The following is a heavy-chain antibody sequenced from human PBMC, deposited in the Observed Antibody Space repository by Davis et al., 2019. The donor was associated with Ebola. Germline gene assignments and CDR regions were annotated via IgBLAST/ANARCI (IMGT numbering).Heavy chain of an antibody. CDR3: AKEGGGITMIVVVMDFDY. J-gene: IGHJ4*02. D-gene: IGHD3-22*01. V-gene: IGHV3-30*04. CDR2: ISYDGSDK. Sequence: GGSLRLSCAASGFTFSTYAMHWVRQAPGKGLEWVAVISYDGSDKYYADSVKGRFSISRDNSENTLFLQMNSLRAEDTAVYYCAKEGGGITMIVVVMDFDYWGQGTLVTVSS. CDR1: GFTFSTYA.